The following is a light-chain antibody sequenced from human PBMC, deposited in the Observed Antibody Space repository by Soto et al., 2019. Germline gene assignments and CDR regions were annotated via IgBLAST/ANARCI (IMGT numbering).Light chain of an antibody. J-gene: IGKJ1*01. V-gene: IGKV1-5*01. CDR1: QSVSGW. Sequence: DIQMTQSPSALSASVGDRVTITCRASQSVSGWLAWYQQKPGKAPKLLIYDVSSLERGVPSRFSGSGSGTEFTLTISGLHPDDFATYYCQKYESYSGTCGPGTKVDI. CDR2: DVS. CDR3: QKYESYSGT.